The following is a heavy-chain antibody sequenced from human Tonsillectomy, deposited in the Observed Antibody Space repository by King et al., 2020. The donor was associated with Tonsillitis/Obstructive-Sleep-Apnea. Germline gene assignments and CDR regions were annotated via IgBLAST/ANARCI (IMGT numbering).Heavy chain of an antibody. Sequence: VQLQQWGAGLLKPSETLSLTCDVYGDSFSGYYWTWIRQPPGKGLEWIGEINHSGNTNYNPSLKSRVTISVDTSKKQFSLKLRSVTAADTAVYYCARGRSYTNYFDFWGQGTLVTVSS. CDR3: ARGRSYTNYFDF. CDR1: GDSFSGYY. J-gene: IGHJ4*02. CDR2: INHSGNT. V-gene: IGHV4-34*02. D-gene: IGHD1-26*01.